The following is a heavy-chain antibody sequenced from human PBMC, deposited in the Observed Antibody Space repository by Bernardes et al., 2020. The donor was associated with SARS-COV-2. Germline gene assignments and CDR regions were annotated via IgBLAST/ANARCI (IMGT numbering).Heavy chain of an antibody. CDR2: ISSSSSYI. V-gene: IGHV3-21*01. Sequence: GGSLRLSCAASGFTFSSYSMNWVRQAPGKGLEWVSSISSSSSYIYYADSVKGRFTISRDNAKNSLYLQMNSLRAEDTAVYYCARGVYYYDSSGYHGFDYWGQGTLVTVSS. CDR1: GFTFSSYS. D-gene: IGHD3-22*01. J-gene: IGHJ4*02. CDR3: ARGVYYYDSSGYHGFDY.